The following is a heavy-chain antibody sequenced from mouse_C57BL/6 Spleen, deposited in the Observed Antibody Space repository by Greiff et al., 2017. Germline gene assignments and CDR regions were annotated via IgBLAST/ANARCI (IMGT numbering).Heavy chain of an antibody. J-gene: IGHJ4*01. D-gene: IGHD2-3*01. Sequence: QVQLQQSGPGLVQPSQSLSITCTVSGFSLTSYGVHWVRQSPGKGLEWLGVIWSGGSTDYNASFISRLCISKDNTTSHVFFKMNSLQADDTAIYYCARSPDGYPDYYAMDYWGQGTSVTVSS. V-gene: IGHV2-2*01. CDR1: GFSLTSYG. CDR3: ARSPDGYPDYYAMDY. CDR2: IWSGGST.